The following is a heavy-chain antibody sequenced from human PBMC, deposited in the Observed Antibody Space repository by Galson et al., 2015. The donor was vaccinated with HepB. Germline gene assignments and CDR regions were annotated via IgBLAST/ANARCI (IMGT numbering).Heavy chain of an antibody. J-gene: IGHJ3*02. CDR3: ARGGRRGSHRRSAFDI. D-gene: IGHD1-26*01. V-gene: IGHV3-30-3*01. CDR1: GFTFSSYA. CDR2: ISYDGSNK. Sequence: SLRLSCAASGFTFSSYAMHWVRQAPGKGLEWVAVISYDGSNKYYADSVKGRFTISRDNSKNTLYLQMNSLRAEDTAVYYCARGGRRGSHRRSAFDIWGQGTMVTVSS.